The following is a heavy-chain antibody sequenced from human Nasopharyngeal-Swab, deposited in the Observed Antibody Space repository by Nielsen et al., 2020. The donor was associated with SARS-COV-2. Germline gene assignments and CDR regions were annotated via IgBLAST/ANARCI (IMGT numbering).Heavy chain of an antibody. Sequence: ASVKVSCKASGYTFTSYDINWVRQATGQGLEWMGWMNPNSGNTGYAQKFQGRVTMTRNTSISTAYMELSGLRSEDTAVYYCATSYRIAAAGAYYFDYWGQGTLVTVSS. CDR3: ATSYRIAAAGAYYFDY. D-gene: IGHD6-13*01. V-gene: IGHV1-8*01. CDR2: MNPNSGNT. CDR1: GYTFTSYD. J-gene: IGHJ4*02.